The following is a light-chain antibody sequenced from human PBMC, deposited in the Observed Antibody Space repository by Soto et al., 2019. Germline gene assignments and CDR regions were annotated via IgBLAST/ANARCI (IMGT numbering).Light chain of an antibody. CDR2: HVS. CDR1: SSDVGGYNY. V-gene: IGLV2-14*01. J-gene: IGLJ1*01. CDR3: YSYTTSSTYV. Sequence: QSALTQPASVSGSPGQSITISCTGTSSDVGGYNYVSWYQQHPAKVPKLMIYHVSNRPSGVSDRVSGSKSGNTASLTISGLQAEDEGDYYCYSYTTSSTYVFGTGTKLTVL.